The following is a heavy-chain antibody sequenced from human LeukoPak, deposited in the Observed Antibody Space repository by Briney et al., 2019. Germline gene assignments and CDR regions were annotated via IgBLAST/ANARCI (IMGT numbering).Heavy chain of an antibody. Sequence: QPGGSLRLPRAPSGFTFSSYGMHWVRQAPAKGREWVAVIWYAGSNKYYADSVKGRFTIPRDNSNHTQYQQLNRLRHEYMFVCYCAKSSLNYYDSSGHDAFDIWGQGTMVTVSS. V-gene: IGHV3-33*06. D-gene: IGHD3-22*01. CDR1: GFTFSSYG. J-gene: IGHJ3*02. CDR3: AKSSLNYYDSSGHDAFDI. CDR2: IWYAGSNK.